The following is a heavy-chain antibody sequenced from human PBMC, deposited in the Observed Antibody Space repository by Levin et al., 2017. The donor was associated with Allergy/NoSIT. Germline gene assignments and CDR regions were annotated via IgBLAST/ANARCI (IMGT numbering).Heavy chain of an antibody. CDR2: IFSNGEK. V-gene: IGHV2-26*01. Sequence: SGPTLVKPTETLTLTCTVSGFSLSNARVTVSWIRQPPGKALEWLAHIFSNGEKSYSASLKTRLTVSKDTSKSQVVLSMTNMDPVDTATYYCARMSVGRYRSFDYWGQGTLVTVSS. CDR1: GFSLSNARVT. CDR3: ARMSVGRYRSFDY. D-gene: IGHD1-26*01. J-gene: IGHJ4*02.